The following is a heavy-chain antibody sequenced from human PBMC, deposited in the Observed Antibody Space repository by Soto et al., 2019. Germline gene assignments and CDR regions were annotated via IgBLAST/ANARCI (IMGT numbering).Heavy chain of an antibody. Sequence: QVQLVQSGAEVKKPGASVKVSCKASGYTFTSYGISWVRQAPGQGLEWMGWISAYNGNTNYAQKLQGRVTMTTDTSTRPAYMELRSQRSDDTAVYYCARNVESPPHYDFCSGYPRGMDVWGQGTTVTVSS. D-gene: IGHD3-3*01. CDR2: ISAYNGNT. V-gene: IGHV1-18*01. CDR3: ARNVESPPHYDFCSGYPRGMDV. J-gene: IGHJ6*02. CDR1: GYTFTSYG.